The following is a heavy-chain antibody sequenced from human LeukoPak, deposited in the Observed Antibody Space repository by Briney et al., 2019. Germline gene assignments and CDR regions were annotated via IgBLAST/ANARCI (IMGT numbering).Heavy chain of an antibody. J-gene: IGHJ3*01. Sequence: PGGSLRLSCAASGFTLSSYDMHWVRQAPGKGLEWVSGLSARGETFYQGSVKGRFTISRENARNSLYLQMNSLRAGDTAVYYCAREMTPGDTFDVWGQGTMVAVSS. CDR2: LSARGET. V-gene: IGHV3-13*01. D-gene: IGHD3-10*01. CDR3: AREMTPGDTFDV. CDR1: GFTLSSYD.